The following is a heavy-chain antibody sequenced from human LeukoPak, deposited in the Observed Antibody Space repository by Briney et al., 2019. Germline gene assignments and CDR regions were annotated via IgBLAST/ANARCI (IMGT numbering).Heavy chain of an antibody. D-gene: IGHD6-13*01. CDR3: AKSRGRIAAAGSAFDI. CDR1: GFTFSSYG. J-gene: IGHJ3*02. V-gene: IGHV3-23*01. CDR2: ISGSGGST. Sequence: PGGSLRLSCAASGFTFSSYGMSWVRQAPGKGLEWVSAISGSGGSTYYADSVKGRFTISRDNSKNTLYLQMNSLRAEDTAVYYCAKSRGRIAAAGSAFDIWGQGTMVTVSS.